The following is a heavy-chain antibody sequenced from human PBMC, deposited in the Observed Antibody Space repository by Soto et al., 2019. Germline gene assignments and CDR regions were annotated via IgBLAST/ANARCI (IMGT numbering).Heavy chain of an antibody. CDR2: IYVTGAV. V-gene: IGHV4-31*03. D-gene: IGHD2-21*01. Sequence: SETLSLTCSVSGVALNSGNYYWSWIRQVPGKGLEWIGHIYVTGAVDYNSSLRDRITISQDTSERQFSLNLRLVTAADTAVYYCARLRIATNNYKWFDPWGQGTMVTVYS. J-gene: IGHJ5*02. CDR1: GVALNSGNYY. CDR3: ARLRIATNNYKWFDP.